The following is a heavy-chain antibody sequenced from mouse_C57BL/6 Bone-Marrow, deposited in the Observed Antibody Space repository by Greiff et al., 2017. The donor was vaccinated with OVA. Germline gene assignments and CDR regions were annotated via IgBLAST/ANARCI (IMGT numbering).Heavy chain of an antibody. D-gene: IGHD3-1*01. CDR3: ARGGLHYAMDY. V-gene: IGHV1-81*01. CDR2: IYPRSGNT. CDR1: GYTFTSYG. Sequence: VQLQQSGAELARPGASVKLSCKASGYTFTSYGISWVKQRTGQGLEWIGEIYPRSGNTYYNEKCKGKATLTADKSSSTAYMELRSLTSEDSAVYFCARGGLHYAMDYWGQGTSVTVSS. J-gene: IGHJ4*01.